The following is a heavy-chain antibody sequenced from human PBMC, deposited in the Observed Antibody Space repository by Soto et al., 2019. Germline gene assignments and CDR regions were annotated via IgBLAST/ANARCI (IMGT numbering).Heavy chain of an antibody. V-gene: IGHV3-48*03. CDR2: VSSGGTTI. CDR1: GFTFSSYE. D-gene: IGHD3-3*01. J-gene: IGHJ4*02. CDR3: AKDSIFGVVRRRVFDY. Sequence: GGSLRLSCAASGFTFSSYEMNWVRQAPGKGLEWVSYVSSGGTTIYYADSVKGRFTISRDNSKNTLYLQMNSLRAEDTAVYYCAKDSIFGVVRRRVFDYWGQGTLVTVSS.